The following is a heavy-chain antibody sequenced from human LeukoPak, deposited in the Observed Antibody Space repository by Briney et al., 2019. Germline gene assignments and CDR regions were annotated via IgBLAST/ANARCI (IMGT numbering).Heavy chain of an antibody. D-gene: IGHD2-21*02. V-gene: IGHV4-34*01. CDR1: GESFSGYY. J-gene: IGHJ2*01. CDR3: VRETHCGGDCYSPLYLRSRSWYFDL. Sequence: SETLSLTCAAYGESFSGYYWSWIRQSPGKGLEWIGEISHSGNTDYNPSLKSRVTISVDTSKNQFSLKLSSVTAADTAVYYCVRETHCGGDCYSPLYLRSRSWYFDLWGRGTLVTVSS. CDR2: ISHSGNT.